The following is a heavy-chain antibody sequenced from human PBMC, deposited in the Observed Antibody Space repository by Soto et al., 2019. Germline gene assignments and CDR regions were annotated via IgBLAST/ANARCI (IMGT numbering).Heavy chain of an antibody. D-gene: IGHD1-1*01. Sequence: SIRQPPGKGLEWVASVYYGGRSYYNPSLNSRVTISVDTSKNQFSLKLSSVTAADTAVYSCARRYGYSFDYWGQGTLVTVSS. CDR2: VYYGGRS. J-gene: IGHJ4*02. CDR3: ARRYGYSFDY. V-gene: IGHV4-39*01.